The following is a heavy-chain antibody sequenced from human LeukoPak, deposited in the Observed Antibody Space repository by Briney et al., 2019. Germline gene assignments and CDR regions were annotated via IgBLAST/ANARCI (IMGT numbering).Heavy chain of an antibody. J-gene: IGHJ4*02. Sequence: GGSRGLSGLASGFTFTNAWRGWVRQAPGKGLEWIGRIKSKTDGGTIDYAAPVKGRFIISRDDSKNTLYLQMNSLKTEDTAVYYCVTDGKWGQGTLVTVSS. D-gene: IGHD1-26*01. CDR3: VTDGK. V-gene: IGHV3-15*01. CDR2: IKSKTDGGTI. CDR1: GFTFTNAW.